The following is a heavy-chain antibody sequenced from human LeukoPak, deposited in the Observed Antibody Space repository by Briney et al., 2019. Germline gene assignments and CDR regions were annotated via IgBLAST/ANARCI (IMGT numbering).Heavy chain of an antibody. D-gene: IGHD3-10*01. V-gene: IGHV3-23*01. J-gene: IGHJ4*02. Sequence: PGGSLRLSCAASGFTFSSYAMSWVRQAPGKGLEWVSAISGSGGSTYYADSVKGRFTISRDNSKNTLYLQMNSLRAEDTAVYYCAKDIYPNYYGSGPCDYWGQGTLVTVSS. CDR3: AKDIYPNYYGSGPCDY. CDR1: GFTFSSYA. CDR2: ISGSGGST.